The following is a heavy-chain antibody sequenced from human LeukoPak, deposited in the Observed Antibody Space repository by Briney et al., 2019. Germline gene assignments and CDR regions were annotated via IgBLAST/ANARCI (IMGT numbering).Heavy chain of an antibody. J-gene: IGHJ3*02. Sequence: GRSLRLSCAASGFTFSSYGMHWVRQAPGKGLEWVAVISYDGSNKYYADSVKGRFTISRDNSKNTLYLQMNSLRAEDTAVYYCAKLAYCGGDCYPHLPGAFDIWGQGTMVTVSS. CDR1: GFTFSSYG. CDR3: AKLAYCGGDCYPHLPGAFDI. D-gene: IGHD2-21*02. CDR2: ISYDGSNK. V-gene: IGHV3-30*18.